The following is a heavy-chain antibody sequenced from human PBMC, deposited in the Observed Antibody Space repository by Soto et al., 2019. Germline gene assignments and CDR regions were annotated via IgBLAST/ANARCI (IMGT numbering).Heavy chain of an antibody. CDR1: GGSVSSGSYY. Sequence: SLTCTVSGGSVSSGSYYWSWIRQPPGKGLEWIGYIYYSGSTNYNPSLKSRVTISVDTSKNQFSLKLSSVTAADTAVYYCARGAVAVASTYYFDYWGQGTLVTVSS. J-gene: IGHJ4*02. CDR3: ARGAVAVASTYYFDY. CDR2: IYYSGST. V-gene: IGHV4-61*01. D-gene: IGHD6-19*01.